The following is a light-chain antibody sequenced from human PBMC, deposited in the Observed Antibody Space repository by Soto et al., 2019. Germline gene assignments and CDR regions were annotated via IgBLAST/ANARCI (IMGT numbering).Light chain of an antibody. CDR2: GAS. J-gene: IGKJ1*01. V-gene: IGKV3-15*01. Sequence: EIVMTQSPATLSVSPGERATLSCRASQSVSSNLAWYQQKPGQAPRLLIYGASTRATGIPARFSGSGSGTEFTLTISSLQSEDSAVYYCQQYNYWPRKFGQGTKVEIK. CDR1: QSVSSN. CDR3: QQYNYWPRK.